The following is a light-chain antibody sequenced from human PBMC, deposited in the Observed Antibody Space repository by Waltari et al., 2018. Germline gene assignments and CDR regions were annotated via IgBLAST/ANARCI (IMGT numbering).Light chain of an antibody. Sequence: QSALTQPASVSGSPGQAIIISCTGTGSDVGGYDDVSWYQQYPGKAPRLIIYDVYNRPSGVSNRFSGSKSDNTASLTIPGLQAEDESVYYCSSYTSSGVVFGGGTKLTVL. CDR2: DVY. CDR3: SSYTSSGVV. V-gene: IGLV2-14*01. CDR1: GSDVGGYDD. J-gene: IGLJ2*01.